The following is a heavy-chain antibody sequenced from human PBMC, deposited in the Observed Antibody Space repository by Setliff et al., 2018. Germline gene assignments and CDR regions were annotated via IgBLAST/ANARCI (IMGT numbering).Heavy chain of an antibody. CDR1: GFTFSDYY. J-gene: IGHJ4*02. CDR3: ARGGCSATSCLDY. D-gene: IGHD2-2*01. Sequence: PGGSLRLSCAASGFTFSDYYMSWIRQTPGKGLEWVSYISSRGITYYPDSVKGRFTIARDNAKNSVYLQMDSLRAEDTAVYYCARGGCSATSCLDYWGQGILVTVSS. V-gene: IGHV3-11*04. CDR2: ISSRGIT.